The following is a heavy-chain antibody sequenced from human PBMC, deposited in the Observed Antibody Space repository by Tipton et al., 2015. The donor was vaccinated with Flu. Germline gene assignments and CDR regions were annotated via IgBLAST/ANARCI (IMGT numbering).Heavy chain of an antibody. CDR2: IGSAGDT. V-gene: IGHV3-13*01. CDR3: ARGPLPDSNWYNGMDV. CDR1: RFTFSTYD. Sequence: SLRLSCAASRFTFSTYDIHWVRQVTGKGLEWVSAIGSAGDTYYSDSVKGRFTISRDNVKNSLYLQMNSLRVGDTAVYYCARGPLPDSNWYNGMDVWGQGTTVTVSS. J-gene: IGHJ6*02. D-gene: IGHD6-13*01.